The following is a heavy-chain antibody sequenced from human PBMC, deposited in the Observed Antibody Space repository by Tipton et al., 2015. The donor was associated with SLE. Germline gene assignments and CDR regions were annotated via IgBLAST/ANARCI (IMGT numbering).Heavy chain of an antibody. CDR2: IYYSGST. V-gene: IGHV4-59*12. D-gene: IGHD2-21*01. CDR1: GGSISSYY. J-gene: IGHJ5*02. Sequence: TLSLTCTVSGGSISSYYWSWIRQPPGKGLEWIGYIYYSGSTNYDPSLKSRVTISVDTSKNQFSLKLSSVTAADTAVYYCARAGGSDSNWFDPWGQGTLVTVSS. CDR3: ARAGGSDSNWFDP.